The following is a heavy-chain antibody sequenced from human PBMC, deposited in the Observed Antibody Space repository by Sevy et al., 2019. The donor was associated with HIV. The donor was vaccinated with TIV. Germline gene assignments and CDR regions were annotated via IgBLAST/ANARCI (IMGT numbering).Heavy chain of an antibody. CDR2: VHAGNGHT. CDR3: ARGKGGIFGVVTGQFDY. CDR1: GYTFSNNA. J-gene: IGHJ4*02. Sequence: ASVKVSCKASGYTFSNNAIHWVRQAPGQRLEWMGWVHAGNGHTKFSEKFQDRVTISRDTSATTVYMDLTSITSEDTAISYCARGKGGIFGVVTGQFDYWGQGTLVTVSS. D-gene: IGHD3-3*01. V-gene: IGHV1-3*01.